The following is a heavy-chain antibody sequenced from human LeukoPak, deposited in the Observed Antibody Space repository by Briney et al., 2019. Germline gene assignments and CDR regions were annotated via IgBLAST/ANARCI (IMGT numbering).Heavy chain of an antibody. J-gene: IGHJ4*02. CDR3: ARLRAGVYFDY. Sequence: GGSLRLSCAASGFSLSSYSMNWVRQAPGKGLEWVSYISGSSSTIFSAYSVKGRFTISRDNAKNSLSLQMNSLRDEDTAVYYCARLRAGVYFDYWGQGTLVTVSS. V-gene: IGHV3-48*02. CDR2: ISGSSSTI. CDR1: GFSLSSYS. D-gene: IGHD2-8*01.